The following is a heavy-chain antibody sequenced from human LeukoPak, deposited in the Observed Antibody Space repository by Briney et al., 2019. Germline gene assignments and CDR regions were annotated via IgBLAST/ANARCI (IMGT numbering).Heavy chain of an antibody. CDR3: ARSYYFDY. CDR2: INHSGST. J-gene: IGHJ4*02. V-gene: IGHV4-34*01. CDR1: GGSFSGCY. Sequence: PSETLSLTCAVYGGSFSGCYWSWIRQPPGRGLEWIGEINHSGSTNYNPSLKSRVTISVDTSKNQFSLKLSSVTAADTAVYYCARSYYFDYWGQGTLVTVSS.